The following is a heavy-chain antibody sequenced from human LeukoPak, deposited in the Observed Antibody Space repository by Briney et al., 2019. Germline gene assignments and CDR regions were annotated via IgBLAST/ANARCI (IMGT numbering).Heavy chain of an antibody. Sequence: GGSLRLSCAASGFTFSSYAMSWVRQAPGKGLEWVAVISYDGSNKYYADSVKGRFTISRDNSKNTLYLQMNSLRAEDTAVYYCAKDGYDLWGQGTLVTVSS. CDR3: AKDGYDL. CDR1: GFTFSSYA. CDR2: ISYDGSNK. J-gene: IGHJ5*02. V-gene: IGHV3-30*18.